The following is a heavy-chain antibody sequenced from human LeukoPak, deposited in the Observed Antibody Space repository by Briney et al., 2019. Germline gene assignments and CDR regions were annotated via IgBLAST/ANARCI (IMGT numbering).Heavy chain of an antibody. J-gene: IGHJ4*02. CDR3: ARRDSNGSGWVV. CDR2: INHSGST. CDR1: GGSFSGYY. V-gene: IGHV4-34*01. D-gene: IGHD3-22*01. Sequence: PSETLSLTCAVYGGSFSGYYWSWIRQPPGKGLEWIGEINHSGSTNYNPSLKSRVTISVDTSKNQFSLKLSSVTAADTAVYYCARRDSNGSGWVVWGQGTLVTVSS.